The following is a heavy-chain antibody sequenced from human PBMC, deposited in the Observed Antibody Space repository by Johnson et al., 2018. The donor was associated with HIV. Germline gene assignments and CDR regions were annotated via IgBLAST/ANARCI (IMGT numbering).Heavy chain of an antibody. J-gene: IGHJ3*02. D-gene: IGHD1-26*01. CDR2: ISYDGSNK. V-gene: IGHV3-30*04. CDR3: AKEAKHHVGANRVSSFDI. Sequence: QVQLVESGGGVVQPGRSLRLSCAASGFTFSSYAMHWVRQAPGKGLEWVAIISYDGSNKYYRDSVKGRFTISRDNSMKTLYLQMNSLRAEDTAVYYCAKEAKHHVGANRVSSFDIWGQGTMVTVSA. CDR1: GFTFSSYA.